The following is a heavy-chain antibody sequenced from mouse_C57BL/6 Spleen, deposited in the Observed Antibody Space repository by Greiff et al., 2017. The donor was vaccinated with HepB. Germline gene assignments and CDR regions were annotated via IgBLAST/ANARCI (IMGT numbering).Heavy chain of an antibody. V-gene: IGHV14-4*01. CDR1: GFNIKDDY. CDR3: TTSTGTPPYAMDY. Sequence: EVQLQQSGAELVRPGASVKLSCTASGFNIKDDYMHWVKQRPEQGLEWIGWLDPENGDTEYASKFQGKATITADTSSNTAYLQLSSLTSADPAVYYCTTSTGTPPYAMDYWGQGTSVTVSS. D-gene: IGHD4-1*01. CDR2: LDPENGDT. J-gene: IGHJ4*01.